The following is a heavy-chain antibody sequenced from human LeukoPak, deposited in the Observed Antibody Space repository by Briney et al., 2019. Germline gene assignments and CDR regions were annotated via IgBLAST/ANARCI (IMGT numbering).Heavy chain of an antibody. D-gene: IGHD2-8*01. Sequence: PGGSLRLSCAASGFTVSRNYMSWVRQAPGKGLEWVSVIYSGGRTYYADSVKGRFTISRDNSKNTLYLQMNSLRAEDTAVYYCARDLRAIVLMVYVYGDDPGYMDVWGKGTTVTVSS. CDR3: ARDLRAIVLMVYVYGDDPGYMDV. J-gene: IGHJ6*03. V-gene: IGHV3-66*01. CDR1: GFTVSRNY. CDR2: IYSGGRT.